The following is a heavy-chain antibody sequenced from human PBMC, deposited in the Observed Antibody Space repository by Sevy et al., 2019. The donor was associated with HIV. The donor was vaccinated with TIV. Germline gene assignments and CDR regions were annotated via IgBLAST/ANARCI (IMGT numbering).Heavy chain of an antibody. D-gene: IGHD6-19*01. J-gene: IGHJ4*02. V-gene: IGHV3-7*01. CDR2: INQDGSEK. CDR3: ARVRYDSALYYFDY. Sequence: GGSLRLSCAASGFTFNSYWMTWVRQAPGKGLEWVANINQDGSEKYYVDSVKGRFTISRDNSQNSLSLQMNTLRVDDTAVYFCARVRYDSALYYFDYWGQGTLVTVSS. CDR1: GFTFNSYW.